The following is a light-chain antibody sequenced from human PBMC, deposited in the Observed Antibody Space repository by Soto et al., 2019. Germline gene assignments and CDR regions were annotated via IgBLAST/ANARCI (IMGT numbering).Light chain of an antibody. J-gene: IGKJ5*01. CDR2: ATS. CDR3: QQSFTTPS. V-gene: IGKV1-39*01. Sequence: DIQMTQSPSSLSASVGDRVNITCRASQTVSSYLNWYQQKPGTVPKLLIYATSNLQSGVPSRFSGRGFGTDFPLTISSLQPEAFATYYCQQSFTTPSFGQGTRLEIK. CDR1: QTVSSY.